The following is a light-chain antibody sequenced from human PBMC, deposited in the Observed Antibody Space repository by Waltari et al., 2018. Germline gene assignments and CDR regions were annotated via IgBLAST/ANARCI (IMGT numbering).Light chain of an antibody. CDR1: STDVGSYNR. Sequence: QSALTQPPSVSGSPGKSVTISCTGTSTDVGSYNRVPWYQQHPGTAPKLMIYEVNKRPSGVPVRFSGSRSGNTASLTISGRQPEDEADYYCNSFTTSTTWVFGGGTRVTVL. V-gene: IGLV2-18*02. CDR3: NSFTTSTTWV. CDR2: EVN. J-gene: IGLJ3*02.